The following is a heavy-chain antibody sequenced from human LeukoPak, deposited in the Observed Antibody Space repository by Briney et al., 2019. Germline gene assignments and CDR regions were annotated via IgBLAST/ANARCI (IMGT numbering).Heavy chain of an antibody. CDR2: INSDGSST. CDR1: GFTLSSYW. D-gene: IGHD3-16*01. J-gene: IGHJ4*02. CDR3: ARLGGSYYDYVWGSSQAFDY. V-gene: IGHV3-74*01. Sequence: GGSLRLSCAASGFTLSSYWMHWVRQAPGKGLVWVSRINSDGSSTSYADSVKGRFTISRDNAKNTLYLQMNSLRAEDTAVYYCARLGGSYYDYVWGSSQAFDYWGQGTLVTVSS.